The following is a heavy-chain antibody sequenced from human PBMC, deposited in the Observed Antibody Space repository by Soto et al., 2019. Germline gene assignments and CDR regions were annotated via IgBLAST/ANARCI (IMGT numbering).Heavy chain of an antibody. J-gene: IGHJ6*02. Sequence: SETLSLTCTVSGGSMTRFYWNWIRQSPGRGLEWIGYINYSGSTNYNPSLKSRVTISVDTSKNQFSLKLSSVTAADTAVYYCARYGSGSYYDLYYGMDVWGQGTTVTVS. D-gene: IGHD3-10*01. CDR2: INYSGST. V-gene: IGHV4-59*12. CDR1: GGSMTRFY. CDR3: ARYGSGSYYDLYYGMDV.